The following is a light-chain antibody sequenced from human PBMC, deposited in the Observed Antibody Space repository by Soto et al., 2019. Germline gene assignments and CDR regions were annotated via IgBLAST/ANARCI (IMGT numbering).Light chain of an antibody. CDR1: QSVSSN. CDR2: GAS. CDR3: QQYNNWPRT. J-gene: IGKJ2*01. V-gene: IGKV3-15*01. Sequence: EIVMTQSPATLSVSPGERATVSCRASQSVSSNLAWYQQKPGQAPRLLIYGASTRATGIPARFSGSGSWTEFTLTIGSLQSADFAVYYCQQYNNWPRTFGQGTKMEIK.